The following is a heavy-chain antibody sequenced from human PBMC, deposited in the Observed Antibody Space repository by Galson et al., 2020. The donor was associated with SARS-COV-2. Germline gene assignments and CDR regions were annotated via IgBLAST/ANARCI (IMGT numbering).Heavy chain of an antibody. CDR3: ARDDSSAYYYLPF. V-gene: IGHV1-69*13. J-gene: IGHJ4*02. CDR1: GGTFSSYG. CDR2: SIHIFGTA. Sequence: SVKDSCKASGGTFSSYGDTRVRQDTAQELKWMGRSIHIFGTANYAQKFQGRVTLTADESTSTAYMELSSLRLEDTAVYYCARDDSSAYYYLPFWRQGPLVTVSS. D-gene: IGHD3-22*01.